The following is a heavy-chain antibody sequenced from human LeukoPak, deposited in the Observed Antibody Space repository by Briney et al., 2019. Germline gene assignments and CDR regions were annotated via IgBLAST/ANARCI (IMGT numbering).Heavy chain of an antibody. CDR3: VGTVADAFDI. J-gene: IGHJ3*02. Sequence: SETLSLTCTVSGGSISSGGYYWSWIRQHPGKGLEWIGYIYYSGSTYYNPSLKSRVTISVDTSKNQFSLKLSSVTAADTAVYYCVGTVADAFDIWGQGTMVTVSS. D-gene: IGHD1-1*01. CDR2: IYYSGST. V-gene: IGHV4-31*03. CDR1: GGSISSGGYY.